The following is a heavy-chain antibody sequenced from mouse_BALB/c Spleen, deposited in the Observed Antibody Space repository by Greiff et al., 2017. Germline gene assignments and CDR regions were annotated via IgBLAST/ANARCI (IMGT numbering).Heavy chain of an antibody. D-gene: IGHD2-10*01. J-gene: IGHJ4*01. CDR2: ISSGGST. CDR1: GFTFSSYA. Sequence: EVMLVESGGGLVKPGGSLKLSCAASGFTFSSYAMSWVRQTPEKRLEWVASISSGGSTYYPDSVKGRFTISRDNARNILYLQMSSLRSEDTAMYYCARGRAYYDAMDDWGQGTSVTVSS. CDR3: ARGRAYYDAMDD. V-gene: IGHV5-6-5*01.